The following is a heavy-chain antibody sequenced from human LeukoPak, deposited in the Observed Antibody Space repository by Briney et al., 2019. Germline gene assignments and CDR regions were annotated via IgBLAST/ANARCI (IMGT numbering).Heavy chain of an antibody. Sequence: ASVKVSCKASGYTFTGYYMHWVRQAPGQGLEWMGWINPNSGGTNYAQKFQGRVTMTRDTSISTAYMELSRLRSDDTAVYYCARVPRLYCSSTSCYVGGIDYWGQGTLVTVSS. CDR1: GYTFTGYY. J-gene: IGHJ4*02. CDR2: INPNSGGT. V-gene: IGHV1-2*02. D-gene: IGHD2-2*01. CDR3: ARVPRLYCSSTSCYVGGIDY.